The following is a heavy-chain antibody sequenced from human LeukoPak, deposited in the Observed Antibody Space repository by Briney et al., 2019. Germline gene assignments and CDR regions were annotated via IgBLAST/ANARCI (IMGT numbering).Heavy chain of an antibody. CDR3: ARAMTTVRRYYFDY. D-gene: IGHD4-11*01. Sequence: ASVKVSCKASGYTFTGYYMHWVRQAPGQGLEWMGWINPNSGGTNYAQKFQGRVTMTRDTSISTAYMELSRLRSDDTAVYYCARAMTTVRRYYFDYWGQGTLVTVSS. CDR1: GYTFTGYY. J-gene: IGHJ4*02. V-gene: IGHV1-2*02. CDR2: INPNSGGT.